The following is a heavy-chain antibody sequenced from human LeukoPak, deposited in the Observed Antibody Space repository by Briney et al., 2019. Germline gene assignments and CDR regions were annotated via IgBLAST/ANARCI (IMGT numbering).Heavy chain of an antibody. D-gene: IGHD3-10*01. Sequence: ASVKVSCKASGYTFTGYYMHWVRQAPGQGLEWMGWINPNSGGTNYAQKFQGRVTMIRDTSISTAYMELSRLRSDDTAVYYCASIQQLWFGELLDYWGQGTLVTVSS. CDR3: ASIQQLWFGELLDY. V-gene: IGHV1-2*02. J-gene: IGHJ4*02. CDR1: GYTFTGYY. CDR2: INPNSGGT.